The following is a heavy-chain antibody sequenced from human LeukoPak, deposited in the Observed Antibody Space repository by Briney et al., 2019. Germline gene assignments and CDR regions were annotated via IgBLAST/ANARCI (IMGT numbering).Heavy chain of an antibody. Sequence: SETLSLTCTVSGGSIRSSYYYWGWIRQPPGKGLEWIGSIYDSGSTYYNPSLKSRVTISVDTSKNQFSLNLRFVTAADTAVYYCAREGLDRTFDPWGQGTLVTVSS. CDR3: AREGLDRTFDP. CDR1: GGSIRSSYYY. CDR2: IYDSGST. V-gene: IGHV4-39*07. J-gene: IGHJ5*02. D-gene: IGHD3-3*01.